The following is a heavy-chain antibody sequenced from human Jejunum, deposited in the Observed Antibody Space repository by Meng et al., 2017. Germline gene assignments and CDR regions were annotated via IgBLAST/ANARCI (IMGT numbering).Heavy chain of an antibody. Sequence: GESLKISCSASGFTFSSYWMSWVRQAPGRGLEWVASIDEDGNKKTYVDSVNGRFTISRDNARNSLFLQMNSLRVEDTAVFYCARAARYSRDYWGQGTLVT. D-gene: IGHD2-15*01. CDR1: GFTFSSYW. CDR3: ARAARYSRDY. J-gene: IGHJ4*02. CDR2: IDEDGNKK. V-gene: IGHV3-7*01.